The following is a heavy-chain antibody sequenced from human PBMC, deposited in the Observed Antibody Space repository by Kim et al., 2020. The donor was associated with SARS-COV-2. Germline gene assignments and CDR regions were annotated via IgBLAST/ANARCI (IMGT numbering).Heavy chain of an antibody. CDR2: ISYDGSNK. V-gene: IGHV3-30*04. D-gene: IGHD2-15*01. CDR1: GFTFSSYA. Sequence: GGSLRLSCAASGFTFSSYAMHWVRQAPGKGLEWVAVISYDGSNKYYADSVKGRFTISRDNSKNTLYLQMNSLRAEDTAVYYRASLDIVVVVAAPGWFDP. CDR3: ASLDIVVVVAAPGWFDP. J-gene: IGHJ5*02.